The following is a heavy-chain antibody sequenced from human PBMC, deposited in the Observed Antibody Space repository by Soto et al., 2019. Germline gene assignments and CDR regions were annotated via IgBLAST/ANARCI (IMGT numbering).Heavy chain of an antibody. CDR2: IYPGDSDT. V-gene: IGHV5-51*01. D-gene: IGHD4-17*01. J-gene: IGHJ6*04. CDR1: GYSFTRYW. CDR3: ATHGAYYGMDG. Sequence: PADSLKISCKGSGYSFTRYWIGWGRQMPGKGLEWMGIIYPGDSDTRYSPSFQGQVTISADKSISTAYLQWSSLKASDTAMDYCATHGAYYGMDGWGKGTTVTLAS.